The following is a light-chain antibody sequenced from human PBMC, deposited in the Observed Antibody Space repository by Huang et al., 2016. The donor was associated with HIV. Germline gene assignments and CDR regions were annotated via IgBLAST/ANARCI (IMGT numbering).Light chain of an antibody. CDR3: QQSYSTPRT. J-gene: IGKJ2*01. V-gene: IGKV1-39*01. CDR1: QSISSY. CDR2: GAS. Sequence: DIQMTQSPSSLSASVGDRVTITCRASQSISSYLNWYQQKPGKAPKLLIYGASSVQGGVPSRFSGSGSGTDFTLTISSLQPEDFATYYCQQSYSTPRTFGQGTKLEIK.